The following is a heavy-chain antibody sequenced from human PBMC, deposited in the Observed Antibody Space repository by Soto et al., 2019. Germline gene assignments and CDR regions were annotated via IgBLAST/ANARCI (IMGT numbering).Heavy chain of an antibody. CDR1: GGSISSGGYS. Sequence: SETLSLTCAVSGGSISSGGYSWSWIRQPPGKGLEWIGYIYHSGSTYYNPSLKSRVTISVDTSKNQFSLKLSSVTAAGTAVYYCARGGDQGYSYGFSVYYYYYMDVWGKGTTVTVSS. D-gene: IGHD5-18*01. J-gene: IGHJ6*03. CDR2: IYHSGST. CDR3: ARGGDQGYSYGFSVYYYYYMDV. V-gene: IGHV4-30-2*01.